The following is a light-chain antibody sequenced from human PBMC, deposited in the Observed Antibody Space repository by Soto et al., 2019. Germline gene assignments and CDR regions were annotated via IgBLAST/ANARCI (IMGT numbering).Light chain of an antibody. CDR3: CSYAGSTTSYV. V-gene: IGLV2-23*01. Sequence: QSALTQPASVSGSPGQSITISCTGTSSDVGSYNLVSWYQQHPGKAPKLMIFEGSKRPSGVSNRFSASKSGTTASLTISGLQAEDEADYYCCSYAGSTTSYVFGAGTKVTV. J-gene: IGLJ1*01. CDR1: SSDVGSYNL. CDR2: EGS.